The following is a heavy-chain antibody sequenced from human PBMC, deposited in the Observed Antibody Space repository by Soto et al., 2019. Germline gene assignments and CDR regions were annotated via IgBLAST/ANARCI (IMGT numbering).Heavy chain of an antibody. CDR3: AKATRGGAATLIRDY. CDR2: ISGSGGST. V-gene: IGHV3-23*01. J-gene: IGHJ4*02. CDR1: GFTFSIYA. D-gene: IGHD6-13*01. Sequence: SLRLSCAAAGFTFSIYAMGWVRQAPGKGLEWVSAISGSGGSTYYADSVKGRFTISRDNSKNTLYLQMNSLRADDTAVYYCAKATRGGAATLIRDYWGQGTLVTVSS.